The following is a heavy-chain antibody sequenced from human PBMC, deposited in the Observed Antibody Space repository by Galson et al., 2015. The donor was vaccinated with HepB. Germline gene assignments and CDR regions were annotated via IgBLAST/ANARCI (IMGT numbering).Heavy chain of an antibody. D-gene: IGHD5-12*01. CDR1: GDSVSSNSAA. CDR3: ARGSGYDSPPVTFDY. V-gene: IGHV6-1*01. CDR2: TYYRSKWYN. J-gene: IGHJ4*02. Sequence: CAISGDSVSSNSAAWNWIRQSPSRGLEWLGRTYYRSKWYNDYAVSVKSRITINPDTSKNQFSLQLNSVTPEDTAVYYCARGSGYDSPPVTFDYWGQGTLVTVSS.